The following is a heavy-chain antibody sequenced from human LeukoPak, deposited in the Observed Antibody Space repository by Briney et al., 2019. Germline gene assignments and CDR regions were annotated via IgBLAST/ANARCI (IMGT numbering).Heavy chain of an antibody. Sequence: SETLSLTCTVSGGSISSGGYYWSWIRQPPGKGLEWIGYIYHSGSTCYNPSLKSRVTISVDRSKNQFSLKLSSVTAADTAVYYCAFGWSGLYFDYWGQGTLVTVSS. CDR2: IYHSGST. CDR3: AFGWSGLYFDY. V-gene: IGHV4-30-2*01. D-gene: IGHD3-3*01. CDR1: GGSISSGGYY. J-gene: IGHJ4*02.